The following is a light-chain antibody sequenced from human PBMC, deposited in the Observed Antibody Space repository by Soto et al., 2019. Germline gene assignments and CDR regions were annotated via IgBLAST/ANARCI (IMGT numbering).Light chain of an antibody. J-gene: IGKJ1*01. CDR3: LQDYGYPRT. Sequence: AIQMTQSPSSLSASVGDRVTITCRASQGIRSDLAWYQKKSGKAPKLLTYAASSLQSGVPSRFSGSGFGSDFTLTISSLQPEDFATYYCLQDYGYPRTFGQGTSVEI. CDR1: QGIRSD. V-gene: IGKV1-6*01. CDR2: AAS.